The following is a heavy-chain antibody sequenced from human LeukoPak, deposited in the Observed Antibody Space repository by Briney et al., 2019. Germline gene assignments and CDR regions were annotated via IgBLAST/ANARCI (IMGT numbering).Heavy chain of an antibody. CDR3: AAPQSRISSYYYVMDV. Sequence: ASVKVSCKASGGTFMSYAFTWVRQAPGQGLEWMGGIIPVLGIANYVQKFQGRVTITADESTSTAYMELSSLISEDTAVYYCAAPQSRISSYYYVMDVWGQGTTVTVSS. CDR1: GGTFMSYA. D-gene: IGHD2-15*01. J-gene: IGHJ6*02. V-gene: IGHV1-69*10. CDR2: IIPVLGIA.